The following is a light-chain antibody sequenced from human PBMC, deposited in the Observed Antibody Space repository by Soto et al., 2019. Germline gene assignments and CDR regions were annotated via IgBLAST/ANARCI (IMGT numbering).Light chain of an antibody. Sequence: DIQVTQSPSFLSASVGDRVTITCRASQGVINYWAWYQQKPGKAPKLLIYAASTLQSGVPSRFSGSGSGTYFTLTISSLQPEDFATYYCQQLNTFPLTYGGGTKVDIK. CDR1: QGVINY. CDR2: AAS. CDR3: QQLNTFPLT. J-gene: IGKJ4*01. V-gene: IGKV1-9*01.